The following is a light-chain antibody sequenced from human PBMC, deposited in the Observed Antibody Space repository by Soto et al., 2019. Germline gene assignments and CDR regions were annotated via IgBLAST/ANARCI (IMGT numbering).Light chain of an antibody. V-gene: IGKV1-27*01. Sequence: DIQVTQCPSSLSASVGDRVTITCRASQSISSWLAWYQQKPGKAPKLLLIYWASTRKSGVPDRFSGSVSGTDGTITISSLKKEDGSAYYCQKYNSATLTFGGGTKVDIK. CDR3: QKYNSATLT. J-gene: IGKJ4*01. CDR2: WAS. CDR1: QSISSW.